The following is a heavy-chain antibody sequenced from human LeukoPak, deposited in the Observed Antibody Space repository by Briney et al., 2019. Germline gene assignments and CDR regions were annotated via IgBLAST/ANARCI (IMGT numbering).Heavy chain of an antibody. CDR3: ARAGEVYNSGSYLEY. V-gene: IGHV1-69*01. CDR2: FIPIFGPA. D-gene: IGHD6-19*01. J-gene: IGHJ4*02. CDR1: GGTFSKYA. Sequence: GASVKVSCTASGGTFSKYAVSWVRQAPGQGLEWMGGFIPIFGPANYAQKFQGRLTITADEPTSTAYMELSSLRSEDTAVYYCARAGEVYNSGSYLEYWGQGTLVTVSS.